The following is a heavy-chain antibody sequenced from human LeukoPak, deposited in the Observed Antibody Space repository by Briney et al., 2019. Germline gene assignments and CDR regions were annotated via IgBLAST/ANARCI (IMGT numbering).Heavy chain of an antibody. CDR1: GSSFTYYW. Sequence: GESLNISCKGSGSSFTYYWISWVRQMPGKGLEWMGRIDPSDSYTNYSPSFQGHVTISADKSIRTAYLQWSSLKASDPVMYYWDRQDIVVVVAADGVRFDTWGQGTLVTVSS. CDR2: IDPSDSYT. CDR3: DRQDIVVVVAADGVRFDT. V-gene: IGHV5-10-1*01. D-gene: IGHD2-15*01. J-gene: IGHJ5*02.